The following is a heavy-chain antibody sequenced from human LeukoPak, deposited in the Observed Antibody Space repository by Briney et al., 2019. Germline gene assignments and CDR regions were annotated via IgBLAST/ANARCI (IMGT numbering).Heavy chain of an antibody. J-gene: IGHJ6*02. V-gene: IGHV1-58*01. D-gene: IGHD3-22*01. CDR3: AAEVYSSGYQDYYYYYGMDV. Sequence: GASVKVSCKASGFTFTSSAVQWVRQARGQRLEWIGWIVVGSGNTNYAQKFQERVTITRDVSTSTAYMELSSLRSDDTAVYYCAAEVYSSGYQDYYYYYGMDVWGQGTTVTVSS. CDR2: IVVGSGNT. CDR1: GFTFTSSA.